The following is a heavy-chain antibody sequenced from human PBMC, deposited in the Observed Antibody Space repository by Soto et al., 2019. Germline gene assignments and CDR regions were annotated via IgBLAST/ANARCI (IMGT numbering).Heavy chain of an antibody. D-gene: IGHD3-10*01. J-gene: IGHJ4*02. CDR1: GGSFSGDY. V-gene: IGHV4-34*01. Sequence: SETLSLTCAVYGGSFSGDYWSWIRQPPGTGLEWIWEINHSGSTNYNPSLKSRVTISVDTTKNQFSLKLSSVTAADTAVYYCARRRDTMVRGVPSDEYFDYWGQGTLVTVSS. CDR3: ARRRDTMVRGVPSDEYFDY. CDR2: INHSGST.